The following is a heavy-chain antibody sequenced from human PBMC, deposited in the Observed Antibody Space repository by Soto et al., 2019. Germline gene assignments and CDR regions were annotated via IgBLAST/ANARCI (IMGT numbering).Heavy chain of an antibody. J-gene: IGHJ4*02. CDR3: ARDMGSDYSSGYDYVYYFDY. CDR2: IIPIFGTA. CDR1: GGTFSRYA. D-gene: IGHD3-22*01. Sequence: SVKVSCKPSGGTFSRYAISWVRQAPGPGLEWMGGIIPIFGTANYAQKFQGRVTITADENTSTAYMELSRLRSEDTAVYYFARDMGSDYSSGYDYVYYFDYWGQGTLVTVSS. V-gene: IGHV1-69*13.